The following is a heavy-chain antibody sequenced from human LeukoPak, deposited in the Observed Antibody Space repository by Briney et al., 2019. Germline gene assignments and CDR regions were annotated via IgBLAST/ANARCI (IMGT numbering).Heavy chain of an antibody. D-gene: IGHD3-22*01. CDR1: GYSFTGYW. Sequence: GESLKISCKGSGYSFTGYWIGWVRQMPGKGLEWMGIIYPGDSDTRYSPSFQGQVTISADKSISTAYLQWSSLKASDTAMYYCARHARYYYDSSGYGGVGDYWGQGTLVTVSS. V-gene: IGHV5-51*01. CDR2: IYPGDSDT. J-gene: IGHJ4*02. CDR3: ARHARYYYDSSGYGGVGDY.